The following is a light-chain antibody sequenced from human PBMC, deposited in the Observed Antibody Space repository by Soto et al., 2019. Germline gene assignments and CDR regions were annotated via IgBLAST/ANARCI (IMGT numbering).Light chain of an antibody. Sequence: DIQMTPSPSTLSASVGDRVTITCRASQSISSWLAWYQQKPGKAPKLLIYKASSLESGVPSRFSGSGSGTEFTLTISSLQPDDFATYYCQQYNDYLWTFGQGTKVDIK. J-gene: IGKJ1*01. V-gene: IGKV1-5*03. CDR2: KAS. CDR1: QSISSW. CDR3: QQYNDYLWT.